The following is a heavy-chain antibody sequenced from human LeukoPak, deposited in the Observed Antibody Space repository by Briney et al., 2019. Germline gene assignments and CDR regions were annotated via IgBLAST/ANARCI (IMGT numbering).Heavy chain of an antibody. V-gene: IGHV4-61*01. J-gene: IGHJ6*03. CDR2: IHYSGST. Sequence: PSETLSLTCTVSGGSISISSYYWSWIRQPPGKGLEWIGYIHYSGSTNYNPSLKSRVTISVDTSKNQFSLKLSSVTAADTAVYYCARDRYIFAGPDAYYYMDVWGKGTTVTISS. CDR1: GGSISISSYY. CDR3: ARDRYIFAGPDAYYYMDV. D-gene: IGHD5-18*01.